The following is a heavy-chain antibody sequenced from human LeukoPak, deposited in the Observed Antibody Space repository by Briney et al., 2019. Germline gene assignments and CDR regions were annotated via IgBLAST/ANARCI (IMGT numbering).Heavy chain of an antibody. CDR1: GFTFSPYA. CDR2: ISYDENDK. Sequence: PGGSLRLSCAASGFTFSPYAMHWVRQAPGKGLEWVAVISYDENDKHYADSVKGRFTISRDNSKNTIYLQMNRLRAEDTAVYYCGAGTTGGLDYWGQGTLVTVSS. J-gene: IGHJ4*02. V-gene: IGHV3-30-3*01. D-gene: IGHD1-14*01. CDR3: GAGTTGGLDY.